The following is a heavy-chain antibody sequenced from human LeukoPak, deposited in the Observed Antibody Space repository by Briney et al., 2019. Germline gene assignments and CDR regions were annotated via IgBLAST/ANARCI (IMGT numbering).Heavy chain of an antibody. CDR3: ALNAGSYFEFAP. Sequence: ASVKVSCKTSGYTFSTYGLSWVRQAPGQGLEWMGWISGNSGKTHYAQKFQDRVTMTTDTSSTTAFMELRSLRSDDTAMYYCALNAGSYFEFAPWGQGTLVTVSS. CDR1: GYTFSTYG. D-gene: IGHD1-26*01. CDR2: ISGNSGKT. V-gene: IGHV1-18*01. J-gene: IGHJ5*02.